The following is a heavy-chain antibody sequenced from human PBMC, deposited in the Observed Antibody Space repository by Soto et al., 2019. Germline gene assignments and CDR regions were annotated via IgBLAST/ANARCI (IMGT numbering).Heavy chain of an antibody. CDR3: ARDRIAAAGTYDYYGMDV. J-gene: IGHJ6*02. Sequence: QVQLVQSGAEVKKPGSSVKVSCKASGGTFSSYAISWVRQAPGQGLEWMGGIIPIFGTANYAQKFQGRVKITADESTSKADMELSSLRSEDTAVYYCARDRIAAAGTYDYYGMDVWGQGTTVTVSS. CDR2: IIPIFGTA. CDR1: GGTFSSYA. D-gene: IGHD6-13*01. V-gene: IGHV1-69*12.